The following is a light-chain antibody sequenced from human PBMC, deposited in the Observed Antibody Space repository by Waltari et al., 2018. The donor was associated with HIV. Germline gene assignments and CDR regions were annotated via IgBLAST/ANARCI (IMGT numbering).Light chain of an antibody. J-gene: IGLJ3*02. CDR1: LLAKNY. CDR2: KDS. V-gene: IGLV3-27*01. Sequence: SYELTQPPSVSVSPGQTARITCSGDLLAKNYARWFQQQPGQAPGLVIYKDSERPSGIPERFSGSILGTTVTLTISGAQVEDEADYYCYSAADNNLGVFGGGTKLTVL. CDR3: YSAADNNLGV.